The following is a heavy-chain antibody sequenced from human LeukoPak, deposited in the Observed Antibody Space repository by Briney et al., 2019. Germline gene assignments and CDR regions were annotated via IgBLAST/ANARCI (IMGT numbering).Heavy chain of an antibody. D-gene: IGHD3-16*02. J-gene: IGHJ4*02. Sequence: PSETLSLTCTVSGGSISSTTYYWAWIRQPPGKGLEWIGSIYYSGSTYYNPSLKSRVTISVDTSKNQFSLKLSSVTAADTAVYYCARQLNYVWGSYRPFDYWGQGTLVTVSS. V-gene: IGHV4-39*07. CDR2: IYYSGST. CDR1: GGSISSTTYY. CDR3: ARQLNYVWGSYRPFDY.